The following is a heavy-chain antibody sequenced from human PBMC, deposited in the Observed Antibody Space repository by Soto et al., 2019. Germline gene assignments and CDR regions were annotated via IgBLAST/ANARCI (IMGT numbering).Heavy chain of an antibody. CDR2: IWYDGSNK. V-gene: IGHV3-33*01. CDR1: GFTFSSYG. D-gene: IGHD2-8*01. CDR3: ARDSASGVYYYGMDV. Sequence: GGSLRLSCAASGFTFSSYGMHWVRQAPGKGLEWVAVIWYDGSNKYYADSVEGRFTISRDNSKNTLYLQMNSLRAEDTAVYYCARDSASGVYYYGMDVWGQGTTVTVSS. J-gene: IGHJ6*02.